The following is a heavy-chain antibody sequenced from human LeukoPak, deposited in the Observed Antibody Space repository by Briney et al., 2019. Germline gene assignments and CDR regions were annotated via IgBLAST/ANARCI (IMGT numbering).Heavy chain of an antibody. J-gene: IGHJ4*02. D-gene: IGHD3-22*01. CDR2: INPNSGGA. CDR1: GYTFTGYC. Sequence: ASVKVSCKASGYTFTGYCMHWVRQAPGQGLEWMGRINPNSGGANYAQKFQGRVTMTRDTSISTAYMELSRLRSDDTAVYYCARADYYDSSGKLDWGQGTLVTVSS. CDR3: ARADYYDSSGKLD. V-gene: IGHV1-2*06.